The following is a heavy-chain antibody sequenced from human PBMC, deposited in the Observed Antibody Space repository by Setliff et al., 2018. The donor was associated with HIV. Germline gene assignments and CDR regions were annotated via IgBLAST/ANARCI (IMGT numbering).Heavy chain of an antibody. CDR3: AIVQYFNSGGYWATIRHYYYVDV. V-gene: IGHV3-30*02. CDR1: GFSFSNYG. J-gene: IGHJ6*03. CDR2: MWRDDTI. D-gene: IGHD3-22*01. Sequence: WGSLRLSCAASGFSFSNYGMHWVRQAPGKGLEWVAFMWRDDTIYYADSVKCRFTISRDNAENSLFLQMNSLKAEDTAVYYCAIVQYFNSGGYWATIRHYYYVDVWGKGAAVTVSS.